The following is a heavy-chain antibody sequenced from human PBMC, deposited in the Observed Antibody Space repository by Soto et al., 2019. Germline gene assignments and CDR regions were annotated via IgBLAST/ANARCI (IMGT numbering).Heavy chain of an antibody. CDR1: GFIFNSFA. CDR2: ISGSGGIS. V-gene: IGHV3-23*01. CDR3: APRYASGWSRNNWFGP. Sequence: GSLRLSWAVSGFIFNSFAINWVRQAPGRGLEWVSIISGSGGISYYADSVKGRFTISRDNSKSTLYLQMNGLRDDDTAVYYCAPRYASGWSRNNWFGPWGQGTLVTASS. J-gene: IGHJ5*02. D-gene: IGHD6-19*01.